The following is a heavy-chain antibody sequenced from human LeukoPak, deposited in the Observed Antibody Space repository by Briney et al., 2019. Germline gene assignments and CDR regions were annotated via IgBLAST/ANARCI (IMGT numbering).Heavy chain of an antibody. V-gene: IGHV3-23*01. D-gene: IGHD1-7*01. J-gene: IGHJ4*02. CDR2: ISGSGGST. CDR3: AKGGRITGTMDY. CDR1: GFTFSTYA. Sequence: GGSLRLSCAASGFTFSTYAMSWVRQAPGEGLEWVSSISGSGGSTYYADSVKGRFTISRDNSKYTLYLQMNSLRAVDTALYYCAKGGRITGTMDYWGQGTLVPVSS.